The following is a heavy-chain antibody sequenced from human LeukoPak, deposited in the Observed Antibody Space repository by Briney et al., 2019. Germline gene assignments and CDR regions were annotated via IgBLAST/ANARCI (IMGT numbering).Heavy chain of an antibody. J-gene: IGHJ4*02. D-gene: IGHD3-10*01. Sequence: SETLSLTCTVSGDSISSGNYYWNWIRQSTGRGLEWIGLIYSSGSAHYSPSFKSRVTISLDTSKNHSSLKLNSVTAADTAVYYCARRFGLWGRGTLVTVSS. V-gene: IGHV4-61*02. CDR3: ARRFGL. CDR2: IYSSGSA. CDR1: GDSISSGNYY.